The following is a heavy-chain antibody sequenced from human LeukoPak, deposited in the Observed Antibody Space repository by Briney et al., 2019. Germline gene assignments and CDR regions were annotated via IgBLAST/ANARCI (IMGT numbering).Heavy chain of an antibody. CDR3: ASGPFSGDYYFDY. J-gene: IGHJ4*02. V-gene: IGHV3-43D*03. CDR2: ISWDGGST. Sequence: GGSLRLSCAASGFTFDDYAMRWVRQAPGKGLEWVSLISWDGGSTYYADSVKGRFTISRDNSKNTLYLQMNSLRAEDTAVYYCASGPFSGDYYFDYWGQGTLVTVSS. CDR1: GFTFDDYA. D-gene: IGHD3-10*01.